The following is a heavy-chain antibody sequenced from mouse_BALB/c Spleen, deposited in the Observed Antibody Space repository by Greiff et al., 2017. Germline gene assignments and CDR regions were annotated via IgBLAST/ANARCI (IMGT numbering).Heavy chain of an antibody. J-gene: IGHJ2*01. V-gene: IGHV1-15*01. CDR2: IDPETGGT. CDR3: TGDGKLYYMDY. CDR1: GYTFTDYD. D-gene: IGHD2-1*01. Sequence: VQLQQSGAELVRPGASVTLSCKASGYTFTDYDMHWVKQTPVHGLEWIGAIDPETGGTAYNQKFKGKATLTADKSSSTAYMKLRSLTSEDSAVYYCTGDGKLYYMDYWGQGTTLTVSS.